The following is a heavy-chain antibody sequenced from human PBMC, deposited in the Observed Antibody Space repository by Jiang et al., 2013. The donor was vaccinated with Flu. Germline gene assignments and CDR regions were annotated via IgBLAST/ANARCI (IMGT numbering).Heavy chain of an antibody. J-gene: IGHJ4*02. V-gene: IGHV2-5*01. CDR3: AHIASSWAQKNSGYSSGWTAVFDY. D-gene: IGHD6-19*01. CDR2: IYWNDDK. CDR1: SLSTSGVG. Sequence: SLSTSGVGVGWIRQPPGKALEWLALIYWNDDKRYSPSLKSRLTITKDTSKNQVVLTMTNMDPVDTATYYCAHIASSWAQKNSGYSSGWTAVFDYWGQGTLVTVSS.